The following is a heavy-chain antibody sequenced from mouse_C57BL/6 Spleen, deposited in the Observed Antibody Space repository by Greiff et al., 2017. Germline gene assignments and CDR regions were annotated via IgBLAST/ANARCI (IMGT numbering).Heavy chain of an antibody. J-gene: IGHJ2*01. D-gene: IGHD2-3*01. Sequence: QVQLQQSGPELVKPGASVKLSCKASGYTFTSYDINWVKQRTGQGLEWIGWIYPRDGSTKYNEKFKGKATLTVDTSSSTAYMGLHCLTSEDSAFYFCARRCDGYSYYFDYWGQGTTLTVSS. CDR3: ARRCDGYSYYFDY. CDR1: GYTFTSYD. V-gene: IGHV1-85*01. CDR2: IYPRDGST.